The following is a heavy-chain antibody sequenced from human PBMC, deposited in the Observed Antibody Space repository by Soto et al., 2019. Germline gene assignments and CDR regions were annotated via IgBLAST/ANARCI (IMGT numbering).Heavy chain of an antibody. Sequence: EVKLVESGGGLMSPGGSLRLSCAASGFSVGGNHLSWVRQAPGKGLEWVAVIHTSGDAYYTDSVKGRFTISRDNSKNMVYLQMNSLRVGDTAMYFCARGVNDDAGGQGTLVTVSS. CDR2: IHTSGDA. V-gene: IGHV3-53*01. D-gene: IGHD2-8*01. CDR1: GFSVGGNH. CDR3: ARGVNDDA. J-gene: IGHJ5*02.